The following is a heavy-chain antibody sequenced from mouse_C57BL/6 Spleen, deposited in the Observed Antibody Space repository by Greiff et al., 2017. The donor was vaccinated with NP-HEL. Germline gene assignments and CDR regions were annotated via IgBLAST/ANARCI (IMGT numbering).Heavy chain of an antibody. D-gene: IGHD1-1*01. J-gene: IGHJ4*01. CDR2: ISYDGSN. CDR1: GYSITSGYY. Sequence: EVKLVESGPGLVKPSQSLSLTCSVTGYSITSGYYWNWIRQFPGNKLEWMGYISYDGSNNYNPSLKNRISITRDTSTNQFFLKLNSVTTEDTATYYCARDGSSPPYYAMDYWGQGTSVTVSS. CDR3: ARDGSSPPYYAMDY. V-gene: IGHV3-6*01.